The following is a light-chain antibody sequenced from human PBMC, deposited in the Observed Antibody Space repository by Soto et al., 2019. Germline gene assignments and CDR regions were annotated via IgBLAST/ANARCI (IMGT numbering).Light chain of an antibody. CDR1: SGSIASKY. CDR3: QYYDSSTVV. J-gene: IGLJ2*01. CDR2: EDK. V-gene: IGLV6-57*01. Sequence: NFMLTQPHSVSESPGKTVTISCTRSSGSIASKYVQWYQQRPGSTPTTVIYEDKQRPSGVPERFSGSIDSSSNSASLTIAGLKTEDEADYYCQYYDSSTVVFGGGTKLTVL.